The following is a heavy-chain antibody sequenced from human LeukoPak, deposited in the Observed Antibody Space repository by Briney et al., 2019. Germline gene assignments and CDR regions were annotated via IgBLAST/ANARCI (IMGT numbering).Heavy chain of an antibody. CDR1: GYTFINYD. CDR2: IIPTFGTA. CDR3: ARDGSSGGFDY. D-gene: IGHD6-6*01. J-gene: IGHJ4*02. V-gene: IGHV1-69*13. Sequence: ASVKVSCKASGYTFINYDINWVRQAPGQGLEWMGGIIPTFGTANYAQKFQGRVTITADESTSTAYMELSSLRSEDTAVYYCARDGSSGGFDYWGQGTLVTVSS.